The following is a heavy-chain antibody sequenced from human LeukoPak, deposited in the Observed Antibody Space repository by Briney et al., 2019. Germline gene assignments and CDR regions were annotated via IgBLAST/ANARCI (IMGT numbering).Heavy chain of an antibody. J-gene: IGHJ6*04. D-gene: IGHD3-10*02. Sequence: GGSLRLSCAASGFTFSSYEMNWVRQAPGKGLEWVSYISSSGSTIYYADSVKGRFTISRDNAKNSVYLQMNSPRAEDTAVYYCAELGITMIGGVWGKGTTVTISS. V-gene: IGHV3-48*03. CDR2: ISSSGSTI. CDR3: AELGITMIGGV. CDR1: GFTFSSYE.